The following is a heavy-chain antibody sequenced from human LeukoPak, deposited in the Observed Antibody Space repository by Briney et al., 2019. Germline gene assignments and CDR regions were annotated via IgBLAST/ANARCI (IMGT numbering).Heavy chain of an antibody. J-gene: IGHJ4*02. CDR3: ARDSSEGAAFDY. CDR1: GFTFRSYA. Sequence: GGSLRLSCAASGFTFRSYAMHWVRQAPGKGLEWVALISYDGTDKYYGDSVKGRFTISRDSSKNTLNLQMNSLRAEDTAVYYCARDSSEGAAFDYWGEGTLVTVSS. CDR2: ISYDGTDK. V-gene: IGHV3-30*01. D-gene: IGHD1-26*01.